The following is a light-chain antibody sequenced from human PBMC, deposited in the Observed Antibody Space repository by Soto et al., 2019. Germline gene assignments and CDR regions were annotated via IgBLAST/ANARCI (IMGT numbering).Light chain of an antibody. CDR3: HQYHHLPRT. J-gene: IGKJ1*01. CDR2: DAS. Sequence: DLPMTQSPSSLSASVGDRVTLTCQASQDISDYLNWYQQKPGKAPKVLIFDASTLETGVPSRFSVSGSVTDFTFTISSLQPEDISTYYCHQYHHLPRTFGQGTKVEIK. V-gene: IGKV1-33*01. CDR1: QDISDY.